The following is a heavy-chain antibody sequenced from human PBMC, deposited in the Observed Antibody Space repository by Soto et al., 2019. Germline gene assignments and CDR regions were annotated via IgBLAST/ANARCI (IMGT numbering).Heavy chain of an antibody. CDR3: ARDTPYCSGGSCYSNWFDP. CDR1: GGSISSYY. J-gene: IGHJ5*02. Sequence: SETLSLTCTVSGGSISSYYWSWIRQPPGKGLEWIGYIYYRGSTNYNPSLKSRVTISVATSKNQFSLKLSSVTAADTAVYYCARDTPYCSGGSCYSNWFDPWGQGTLVTVSS. V-gene: IGHV4-59*01. D-gene: IGHD2-15*01. CDR2: IYYRGST.